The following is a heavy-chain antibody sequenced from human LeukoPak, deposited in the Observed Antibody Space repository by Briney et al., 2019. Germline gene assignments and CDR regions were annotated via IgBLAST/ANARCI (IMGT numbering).Heavy chain of an antibody. CDR1: GGSISGYY. Sequence: SETLSLTCSVSGGSISGYYWSWIRQPPGQGLEWIGYIYYSGSTNYNPSLKSRVIISRDTSKNQFSLNLSSVTAADTAVYYCARDPTTVTAFYAFDIWGQGTMVTVSS. V-gene: IGHV4-59*12. CDR3: ARDPTTVTAFYAFDI. J-gene: IGHJ3*02. D-gene: IGHD4-17*01. CDR2: IYYSGST.